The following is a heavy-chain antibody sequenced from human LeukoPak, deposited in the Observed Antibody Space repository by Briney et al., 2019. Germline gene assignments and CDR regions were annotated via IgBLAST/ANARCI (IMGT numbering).Heavy chain of an antibody. D-gene: IGHD3-3*01. CDR2: MTPNSGNT. CDR1: GYTFTSYD. CDR3: ARLPYYDFWSGYSTTTINDY. J-gene: IGHJ4*02. Sequence: ASVKVSCKASGYTFTSYDINWVRQATGQGVEWMGWMTPNSGNTGYAQKFQGRVTMTRNTPISTAYMELSSLRSEDTAVYYCARLPYYDFWSGYSTTTINDYWGQGTLVTVSS. V-gene: IGHV1-8*01.